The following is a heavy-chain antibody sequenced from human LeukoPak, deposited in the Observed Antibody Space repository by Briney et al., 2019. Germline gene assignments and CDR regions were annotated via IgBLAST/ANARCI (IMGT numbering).Heavy chain of an antibody. D-gene: IGHD3-16*01. CDR3: GRGGGGISPNY. Sequence: TGGSLRLSCVGSGFIFSTYPMNWVRQAPGKGLEWVSSISTSSSYIYYADSVKGRFTISRDNAKNSLYLQMNSLRAEDTAVYYWGRGGGGISPNYWGQGTLVTVS. J-gene: IGHJ4*02. V-gene: IGHV3-21*01. CDR1: GFIFSTYP. CDR2: ISTSSSYI.